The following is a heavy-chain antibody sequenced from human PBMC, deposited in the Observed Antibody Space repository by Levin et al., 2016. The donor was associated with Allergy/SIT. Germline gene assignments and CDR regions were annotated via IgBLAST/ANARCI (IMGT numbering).Heavy chain of an antibody. CDR3: ARVDYGNPPTRFDY. D-gene: IGHD4-17*01. CDR1: GFTVSSNY. CDR2: IYSGGST. V-gene: IGHV3-53*01. J-gene: IGHJ4*02. Sequence: GGSLRLSCAASGFTVSSNYMSWVRQAPGKGLEWVSVIYSGGSTYYADSVKGRFTISRDNSKNTLYLQMNSLRAEDTAVYYCARVDYGNPPTRFDYWGQGTLVTVSS.